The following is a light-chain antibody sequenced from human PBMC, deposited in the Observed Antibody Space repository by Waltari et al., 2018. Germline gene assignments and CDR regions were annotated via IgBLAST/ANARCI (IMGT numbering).Light chain of an antibody. Sequence: QSALTQPASVSGSPGQSITISCTGTSSDVGSYNRVSWYPQHPGNAPKLIIYGVTKRPSGVSCRFSGSQSVSTASLTISGLQAEDEADYYCSSYAGSSVFIFGGGTKLTVL. J-gene: IGLJ2*01. CDR2: GVT. CDR1: SSDVGSYNR. CDR3: SSYAGSSVFI. V-gene: IGLV2-23*02.